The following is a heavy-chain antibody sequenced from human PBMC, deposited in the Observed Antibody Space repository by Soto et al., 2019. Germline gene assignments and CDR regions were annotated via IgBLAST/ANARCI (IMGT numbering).Heavy chain of an antibody. CDR1: GFSFSSYG. J-gene: IGHJ4*02. D-gene: IGHD3-10*01. Sequence: QVQLVESGGGVVQTGRSLRLSCAASGFSFSSYGMHWVRQAPGKGLEWVAVIWYDGSNKYYADSVKGRFTISRDNSKNTLYLQMNSLRAEDKAVYYCARDKAGAFDYWGQGTLVTVSS. V-gene: IGHV3-33*01. CDR3: ARDKAGAFDY. CDR2: IWYDGSNK.